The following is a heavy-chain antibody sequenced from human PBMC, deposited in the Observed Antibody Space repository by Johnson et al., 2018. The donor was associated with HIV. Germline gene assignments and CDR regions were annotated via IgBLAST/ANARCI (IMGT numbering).Heavy chain of an antibody. Sequence: VQLLESGGGVVQPGGSLRLSCAASGLIFSNYGMHWVRQAPGKGLEWVAFIRYDGNNKYYADSVQGRFTISRDNSKNTLYLQMNSLRAEDTAVYYCAKEETSKQWLFDAFDIWGQGTMVTVSS. CDR2: IRYDGNNK. CDR3: AKEETSKQWLFDAFDI. V-gene: IGHV3-30*02. CDR1: GLIFSNYG. D-gene: IGHD6-19*01. J-gene: IGHJ3*02.